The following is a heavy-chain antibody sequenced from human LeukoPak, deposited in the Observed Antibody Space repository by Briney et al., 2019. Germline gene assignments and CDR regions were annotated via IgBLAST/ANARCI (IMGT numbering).Heavy chain of an antibody. CDR1: GDSFSSKSAA. D-gene: IGHD6-13*01. J-gene: IGHJ4*01. CDR2: TYYRSKWYR. V-gene: IGHV6-1*01. Sequence: SQTLSLACAISGDSFSSKSAAWHWLRQSPSRGLEWLGRTYYRSKWYREYVVSVKGRITINPDTSKNQFSLQLNSVTPEDTAVYYCARSAAGSVDYWGQGTLVTVSS. CDR3: ARSAAGSVDY.